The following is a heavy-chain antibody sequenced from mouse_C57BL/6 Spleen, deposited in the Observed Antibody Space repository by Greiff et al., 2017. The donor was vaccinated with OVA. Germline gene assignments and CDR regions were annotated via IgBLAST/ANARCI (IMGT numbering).Heavy chain of an antibody. Sequence: QVQLQQPGAELVMPGASVKLSCKASGYTFTSYWMHWVKQRPGQGLEWIGEIDPSDSYTNYNQKFKGKSTLTVDKSSSTAYMQLSSLTSEDSAVYYCASDYGSSYGYWGQGTTLTVSS. V-gene: IGHV1-69*01. CDR2: IDPSDSYT. D-gene: IGHD1-1*01. J-gene: IGHJ2*01. CDR3: ASDYGSSYGY. CDR1: GYTFTSYW.